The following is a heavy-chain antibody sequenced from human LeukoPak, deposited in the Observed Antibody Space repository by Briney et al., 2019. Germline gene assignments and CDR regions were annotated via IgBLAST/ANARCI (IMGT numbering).Heavy chain of an antibody. Sequence: GGSLRLSCTASGFIFDNNAMTWVRQAPGKGLEWVGFIRSKGYGRTTQYAASVRGRFTISRDDSRSIAYLQMDSLRTDDTAVYYCTKGAMGWETLPYNFDHWGQGVLVTVSS. CDR1: GFIFDNNA. D-gene: IGHD1-14*01. V-gene: IGHV3-49*04. J-gene: IGHJ4*02. CDR2: IRSKGYGRTT. CDR3: TKGAMGWETLPYNFDH.